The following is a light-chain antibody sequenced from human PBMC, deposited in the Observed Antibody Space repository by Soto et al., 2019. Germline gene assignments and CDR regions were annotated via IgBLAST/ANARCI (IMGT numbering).Light chain of an antibody. CDR2: KVS. CDR3: MQPPRWPPT. V-gene: IGKV2-30*01. J-gene: IGKJ1*01. Sequence: DVVLTQSPLSLPVTLGQPASISCRSSQGLVYGDGNTYLNWFHQRPGQPPRRLISKVSDRDSGVPDRFSGVGSGTDFYLTISRGEVEDVGFYYCMQPPRWPPTVGQGTKGDIK. CDR1: QGLVYGDGNTY.